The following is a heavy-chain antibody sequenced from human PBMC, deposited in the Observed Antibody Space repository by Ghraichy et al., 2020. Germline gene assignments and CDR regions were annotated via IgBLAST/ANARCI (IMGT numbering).Heavy chain of an antibody. Sequence: SETLSLTCTVSGYSISSGYYWGWIRQPPGGGLEWIGNFYQSGGTSYNPSLKSRVTISVDTSKNQFSLKLTSVTAADTAMYYCARDRPSGTYSFWGQGTLVTVSS. CDR3: ARDRPSGTYSF. CDR2: FYQSGGT. J-gene: IGHJ4*02. D-gene: IGHD1-26*01. V-gene: IGHV4-38-2*02. CDR1: GYSISSGYY.